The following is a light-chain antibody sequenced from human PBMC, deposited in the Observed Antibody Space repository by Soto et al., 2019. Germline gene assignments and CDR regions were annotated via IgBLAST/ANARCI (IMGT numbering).Light chain of an antibody. J-gene: IGKJ1*01. CDR1: QSVSSTY. V-gene: IGKV3-20*01. CDR3: QQYGSSGT. CDR2: GAS. Sequence: EIMLRQSPCTLSLSPGERATLSCRASQSVSSTYLAWCQQKPGQAPRLLIYGASTRAAGIPARFSGSGSGTDFTLTISSLQSEDFAVYYCQQYGSSGTFGQGTKV.